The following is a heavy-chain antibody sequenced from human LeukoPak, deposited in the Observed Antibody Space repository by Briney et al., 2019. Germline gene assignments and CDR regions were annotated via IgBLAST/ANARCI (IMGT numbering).Heavy chain of an antibody. V-gene: IGHV4-31*03. CDR1: GGSISSGGYY. CDR3: ARGRSSYGGYRAERLDY. CDR2: IYYSGST. D-gene: IGHD5-12*01. J-gene: IGHJ4*02. Sequence: SETLSLTCTVSGGSISSGGYYWSWIRQHPGKGLEWIGYIYYSGSTYYNPSLKSRVTISVDTSKNQFPLKLSSVTAADTAVYYCARGRSSYGGYRAERLDYWGQGTLVTVSS.